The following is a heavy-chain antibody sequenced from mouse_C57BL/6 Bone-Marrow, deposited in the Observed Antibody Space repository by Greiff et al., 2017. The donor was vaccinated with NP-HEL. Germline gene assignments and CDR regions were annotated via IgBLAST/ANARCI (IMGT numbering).Heavy chain of an antibody. CDR3: ARSGGIYDGYYPPYFDY. Sequence: EVQGVESGPELVKPGASVKISCKASGYSFTDYNMNWVKQSNGKSLEWIGVINPNYGTTSYNQKFKGKATLTVDQSSSTAYMQLNSLTSEDSAVYYCARSGGIYDGYYPPYFDYWGQGTTLTVSS. V-gene: IGHV1-39*01. CDR2: INPNYGTT. J-gene: IGHJ2*01. CDR1: GYSFTDYN. D-gene: IGHD2-3*01.